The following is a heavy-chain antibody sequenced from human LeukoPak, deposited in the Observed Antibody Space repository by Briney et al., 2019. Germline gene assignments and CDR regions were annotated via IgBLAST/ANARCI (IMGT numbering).Heavy chain of an antibody. CDR3: AREWSGFGELPDN. CDR1: GFTFSSYE. J-gene: IGHJ4*02. CDR2: ISSSGSTI. Sequence: GGSLRLSCAASGFTFSSYEMNWVRQAPGKGLEWVSYISSSGSTIYYADSVKGRFTISRDNAKNTLYLQMNSLRADDTAVYYCAREWSGFGELPDNWGQGTLVTVS. V-gene: IGHV3-48*03. D-gene: IGHD3-10*01.